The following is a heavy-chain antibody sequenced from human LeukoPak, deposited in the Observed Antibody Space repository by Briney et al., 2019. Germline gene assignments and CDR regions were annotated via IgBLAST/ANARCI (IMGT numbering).Heavy chain of an antibody. Sequence: PGGSLRLSCAASGFTFSSYEMSWVRQPPGKGLEWVSYIATGGSAIYYADSVKGRFTISRDNAKSSLYLQMNSLRGEDMAVYYCVRGGYCSSTICYWYNAFDMWGQGTMVTVSS. CDR2: IATGGSAI. J-gene: IGHJ3*02. D-gene: IGHD2-2*01. V-gene: IGHV3-48*03. CDR3: VRGGYCSSTICYWYNAFDM. CDR1: GFTFSSYE.